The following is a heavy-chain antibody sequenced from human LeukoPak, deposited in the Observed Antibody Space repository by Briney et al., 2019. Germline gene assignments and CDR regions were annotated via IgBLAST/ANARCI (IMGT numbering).Heavy chain of an antibody. CDR2: IKEDGSDN. CDR1: GFAFSRYW. CDR3: ARQRYSDY. D-gene: IGHD1-1*01. J-gene: IGHJ4*02. V-gene: IGHV3-7*01. Sequence: GGSLRLSCAASGFAFSRYWMTWVRQAPGKGLEWVANIKEDGSDNSYVESVKGRFTISRDNAKNSLYLQLNSLRAEDTAVYFCARQRYSDYWGQGTLVTVSS.